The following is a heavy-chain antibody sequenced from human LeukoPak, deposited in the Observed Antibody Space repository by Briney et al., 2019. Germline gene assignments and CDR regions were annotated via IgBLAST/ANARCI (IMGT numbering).Heavy chain of an antibody. CDR3: ARDPLYSSSWPFDY. V-gene: IGHV1-18*01. CDR2: ISAYNGNT. J-gene: IGHJ4*02. CDR1: GYTFTSYG. D-gene: IGHD6-13*01. Sequence: ASVKVSCKASGYTFTSYGISWVRQAPGQGLEWMGWISAYNGNTNYAQKLQGRVTMTTDTSTSTAYMELRSLRSDDTAVYYCARDPLYSSSWPFDYWGQGSLVTVSS.